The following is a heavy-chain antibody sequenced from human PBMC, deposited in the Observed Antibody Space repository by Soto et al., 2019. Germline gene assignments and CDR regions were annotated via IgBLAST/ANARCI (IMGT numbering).Heavy chain of an antibody. D-gene: IGHD3-16*01. Sequence: QVQLVQSGPEVKKPGASVKVSCKASGYSFTSYDISWVRQAPGQGLEWMGWISAHSGNTEYAQKFQGRVTMNIDTSSNTAYKELRSLRSDDTAVYYCARDPRKSPSTFFDYWGQGTLLTVSS. J-gene: IGHJ4*02. CDR2: ISAHSGNT. CDR1: GYSFTSYD. V-gene: IGHV1-18*01. CDR3: ARDPRKSPSTFFDY.